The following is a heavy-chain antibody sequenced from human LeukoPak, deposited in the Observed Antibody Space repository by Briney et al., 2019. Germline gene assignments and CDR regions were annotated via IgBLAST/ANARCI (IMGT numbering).Heavy chain of an antibody. CDR3: AGLPLRAVPYAGS. J-gene: IGHJ5*02. Sequence: GGSLRLSCAVSGFTVSAHYMSWVRQAPGKGLECVSFLYTGGDTYYADSVKGRFTISRDNAKNSLYLQMNSLRDEDTAVYYCAGLPLRAVPYAGSWGQGTLVTVSS. CDR1: GFTVSAHY. CDR2: LYTGGDT. D-gene: IGHD2-2*01. V-gene: IGHV3-53*01.